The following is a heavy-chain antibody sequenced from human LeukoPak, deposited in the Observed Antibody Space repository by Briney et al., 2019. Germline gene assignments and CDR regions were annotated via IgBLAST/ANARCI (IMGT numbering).Heavy chain of an antibody. CDR3: AKEFSGSRNV. J-gene: IGHJ6*04. V-gene: IGHV3-23*01. CDR1: GFTFSNYA. CDR2: ISGSGGST. D-gene: IGHD1-26*01. Sequence: PGGSLRLSCAASGFTFSNYAMSWVRQAPGKGLEWVSGISGSGGSTYYADSVKGRFTISRDNSKNTLYLQMNSLRAEDTAIYYCAKEFSGSRNVWGKGTTVTVSS.